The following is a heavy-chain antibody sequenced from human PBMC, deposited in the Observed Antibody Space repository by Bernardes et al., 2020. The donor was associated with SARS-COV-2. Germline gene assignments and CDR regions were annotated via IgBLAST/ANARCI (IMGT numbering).Heavy chain of an antibody. V-gene: IGHV3-7*01. CDR1: GSTLNRYW. D-gene: IGHD1-26*01. J-gene: IGHJ6*02. CDR3: ARDGRRGYDMDV. CDR2: IKQDGSEN. Sequence: AGSRRLSCAAAGSTLNRYWMSWVSQPPGKGREWVANIKQDGSENFYVDSVKGRLTISRDNAKNSLFLQMNSLRGEDTAVYYCARDGRRGYDMDVWGQGTTVTVSS.